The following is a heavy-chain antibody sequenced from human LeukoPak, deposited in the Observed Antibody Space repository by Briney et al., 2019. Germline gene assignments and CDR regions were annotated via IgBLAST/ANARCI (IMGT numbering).Heavy chain of an antibody. J-gene: IGHJ4*02. CDR2: ISPSGTVI. V-gene: IGHV3-11*01. CDR3: ARDYNS. D-gene: IGHD3-10*01. CDR1: GFTFTDYY. Sequence: GGSLRLSFSASGFTFTDYYMSWIRQAPGKGLEWVSYISPSGTVIYYGDSVKGRFTISRDNAKKSLFLQMNSLRAEDTAVYYCARDYNSWGQGTLVTVSS.